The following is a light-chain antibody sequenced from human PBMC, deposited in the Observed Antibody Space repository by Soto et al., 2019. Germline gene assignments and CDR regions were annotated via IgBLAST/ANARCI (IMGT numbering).Light chain of an antibody. Sequence: QSVLTQPASVSGSPGQSITISCTGTSSDVGGYNYVSWYQQHPGKAPKLMIYEVSNRPSGVSNRFSGSKSGNTASLTISGLQAEDEADYYCISYTSFSSRVFGTGTKLTVL. V-gene: IGLV2-14*01. CDR3: ISYTSFSSRV. J-gene: IGLJ1*01. CDR1: SSDVGGYNY. CDR2: EVS.